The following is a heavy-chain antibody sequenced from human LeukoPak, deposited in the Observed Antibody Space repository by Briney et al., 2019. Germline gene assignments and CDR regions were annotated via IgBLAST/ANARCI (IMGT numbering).Heavy chain of an antibody. D-gene: IGHD3-22*01. J-gene: IGHJ4*02. Sequence: QAGGSLRLSCAASGFTFEDYAMHGVGQAPGKGREWVSLIGGDGGSTYYADSEKGRFTISRDNSKNSLFLQMKSLRTDDTALYYCVKEPHYYDRSGYFWGQGTLVTVSS. CDR2: IGGDGGST. CDR1: GFTFEDYA. V-gene: IGHV3-43*02. CDR3: VKEPHYYDRSGYF.